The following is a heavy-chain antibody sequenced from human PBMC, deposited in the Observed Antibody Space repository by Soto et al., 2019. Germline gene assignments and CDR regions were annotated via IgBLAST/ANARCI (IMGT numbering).Heavy chain of an antibody. V-gene: IGHV4-39*01. CDR1: CDSLRSAHYF. J-gene: IGHJ6*03. Sequence: SEAPSLTCTGFCDSLRSAHYFWGWVRQPPGTGLEGIGSIYHSGATFYDAYLRSRVTLSVDATNNQFSRRLSSVAAADRPVFFCARQQYCGSSTCNDSLYNQYMDVWGKGTMVTVS. D-gene: IGHD2-2*01. CDR2: IYHSGAT. CDR3: ARQQYCGSSTCNDSLYNQYMDV.